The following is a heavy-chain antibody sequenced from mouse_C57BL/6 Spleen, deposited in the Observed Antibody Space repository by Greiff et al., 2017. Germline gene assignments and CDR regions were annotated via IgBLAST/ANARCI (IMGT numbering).Heavy chain of an antibody. CDR3: ASNWPYYAMDY. CDR2: ISSGSSTI. CDR1: GFTFSDYG. V-gene: IGHV5-17*01. Sequence: EVQRVESGGGLVKPGGSLKLSCAASGFTFSDYGMHWVRQAPEKGLEWVAYISSGSSTIYYADTVKGRFTISRDNAKNTLFLQMTSLRSEDTAMYYCASNWPYYAMDYWGQGTSVTVSS. J-gene: IGHJ4*01. D-gene: IGHD4-1*01.